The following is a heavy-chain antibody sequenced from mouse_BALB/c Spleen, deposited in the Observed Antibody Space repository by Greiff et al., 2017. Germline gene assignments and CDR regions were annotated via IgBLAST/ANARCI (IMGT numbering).Heavy chain of an antibody. CDR2: INPYNGDT. CDR3: GKGRNYAMDY. CDR1: GYSFTGYF. D-gene: IGHD6-1*01. J-gene: IGHJ4*01. V-gene: IGHV1-37*01. Sequence: VHVKQAGPGLVEPWGSVKISCKASGYSFTGYFFNWVKQSHGKSLEWIGRINPYNGDTFYNQKFKGKATLTVDKSSSTAHMELLSLTSEDSAVYYCGKGRNYAMDYWGQGTSVTVSS.